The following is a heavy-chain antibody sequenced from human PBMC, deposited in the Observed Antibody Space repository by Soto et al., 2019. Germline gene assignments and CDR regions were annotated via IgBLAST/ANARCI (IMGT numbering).Heavy chain of an antibody. J-gene: IGHJ5*02. V-gene: IGHV4-59*01. Sequence: SETLSLTCTVSGGSISSYYWSWIRQPPGKGLEWIGYIYYSGSTNYNPSLKSRVTISVDTSKNQFSLKLSSVTAADTAVYYCARVVAATFWWFDPWGQGTLVTVSS. D-gene: IGHD2-15*01. CDR1: GGSISSYY. CDR2: IYYSGST. CDR3: ARVVAATFWWFDP.